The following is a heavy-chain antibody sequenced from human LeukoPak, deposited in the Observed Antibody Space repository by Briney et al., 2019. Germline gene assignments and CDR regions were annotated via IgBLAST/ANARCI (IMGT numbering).Heavy chain of an antibody. CDR3: ARDSPRIAVVGAFGMDV. J-gene: IGHJ6*02. V-gene: IGHV3-48*04. CDR1: GFTFSSYS. D-gene: IGHD6-19*01. CDR2: ISSSSSTI. Sequence: GGSLRLSCAASGFTFSSYSMNWVRQAPGKGLEWVSYISSSSSTIYYADSVKGRFTISRDNAKNSLYLQMNSLRAEDTAVYYCARDSPRIAVVGAFGMDVWGQGTTVTVSS.